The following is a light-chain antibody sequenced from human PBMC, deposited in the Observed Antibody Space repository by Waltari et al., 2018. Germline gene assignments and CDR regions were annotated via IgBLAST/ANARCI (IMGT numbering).Light chain of an antibody. V-gene: IGLV1-44*01. CDR2: SDN. J-gene: IGLJ2*01. CDR1: FSNLERNT. Sequence: QSVLTQPPSASGTPGPRVAISCSGSFSNLERNTVKWYQQLPGTAPKLLIYSDNQRPSGVPDRFSGSNSGTSASLAISGLQSEDEADYYCAAWDDSLNGIVFGGGTKLTVL. CDR3: AAWDDSLNGIV.